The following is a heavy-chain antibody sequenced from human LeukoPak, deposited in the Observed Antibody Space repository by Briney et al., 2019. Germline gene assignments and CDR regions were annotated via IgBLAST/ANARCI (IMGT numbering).Heavy chain of an antibody. CDR3: ARRTSNPVGAIDY. D-gene: IGHD1-26*01. V-gene: IGHV4-39*01. CDR1: GVSISSSDYY. Sequence: SETLSLTCTVSGVSISSSDYYWGWIRQPPGKGLEWIGAISSSGSPYYNPSLKSRVTISVDSSKNQFSLKLTSGTAADTAVYYCARRTSNPVGAIDYWGQGALVTVSS. J-gene: IGHJ4*02. CDR2: ISSSGSP.